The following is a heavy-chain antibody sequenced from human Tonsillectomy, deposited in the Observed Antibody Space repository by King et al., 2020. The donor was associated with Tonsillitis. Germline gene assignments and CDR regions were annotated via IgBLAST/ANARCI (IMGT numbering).Heavy chain of an antibody. CDR3: ARGSEYYDILTGYFDY. D-gene: IGHD3-9*01. J-gene: IGHJ4*02. Sequence: EVQLVESGGGLVQPGGSLRLSCAASGFTFSSYWMNWVRQAPGKGLEWVANIKQDVSEIHYVGSVKGRFTISRDNAKNSLYLQMNSLRAEDTAVYYCARGSEYYDILTGYFDYWGQGTLVTVSS. CDR2: IKQDVSEI. V-gene: IGHV3-7*03. CDR1: GFTFSSYW.